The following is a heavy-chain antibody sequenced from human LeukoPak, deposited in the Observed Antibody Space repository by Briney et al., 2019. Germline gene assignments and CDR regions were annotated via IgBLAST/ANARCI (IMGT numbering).Heavy chain of an antibody. CDR3: ARDWSGPYYFDY. D-gene: IGHD3-3*01. CDR2: VSQSGST. V-gene: IGHV4-31*03. CDR1: GGYISSGGYY. J-gene: IGHJ4*01. Sequence: SETLSLTCTVSGGYISSGGYYWTWIRQPPGKGLEWIGYVSQSGSTYYNPSLKSRVTISLDTSKSQFSLKLTSVIAADTAVYYCARDWSGPYYFDYWGQGTLVTVSS.